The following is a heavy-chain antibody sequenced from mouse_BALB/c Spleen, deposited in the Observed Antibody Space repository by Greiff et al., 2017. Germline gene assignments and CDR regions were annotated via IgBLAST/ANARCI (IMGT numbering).Heavy chain of an antibody. CDR2: IHYSGST. D-gene: IGHD1-1*01. Sequence: EVQLVESGPDLVKPSQSLSLTCTVTGYSITSGYSWHWIRQFPGNKLEWMGYIHYSGSTNYNPSLKSRISITRDTSKNQFFLQLNSVTTEDTATYYCAGEKIRNYGSNWYFDVWGAGTTVTVSS. CDR1: GYSITSGYS. V-gene: IGHV3-1*02. CDR3: AGEKIRNYGSNWYFDV. J-gene: IGHJ1*01.